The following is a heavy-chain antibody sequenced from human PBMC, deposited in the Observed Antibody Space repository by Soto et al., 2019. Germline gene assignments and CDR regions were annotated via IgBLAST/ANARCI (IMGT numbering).Heavy chain of an antibody. CDR1: GFTFSAYA. CDR2: ISGSGDRT. D-gene: IGHD3-10*01. CDR3: AKDRMYSSGSGSLWYLGY. V-gene: IGHV3-23*01. Sequence: EVQLLQSGGDLVQPGGSLRLSCAASGFTFSAYAMSWVRQAPGKGLEWVSAISGSGDRTYYADSVKGRFTISRDSSENTLYLEMSILRAEDTAIYYCAKDRMYSSGSGSLWYLGYWGQGTQVVVAS. J-gene: IGHJ4*02.